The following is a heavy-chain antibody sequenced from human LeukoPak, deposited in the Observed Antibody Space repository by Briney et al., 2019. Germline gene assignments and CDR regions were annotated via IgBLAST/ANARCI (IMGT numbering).Heavy chain of an antibody. CDR3: SKANGDWHDRLFDY. CDR1: VFSLSDHA. D-gene: IGHD1-1*01. V-gene: IGHV3-23*01. Sequence: GGSLRLSCAPSVFSLSDHAIYWVRQAPGKGVEWVSVIGRIALAIYYADSVKGRFTISRDNSKTTMYLHMKTRIAEAAAVDEFSKANGDWHDRLFDYWGQGTLVTVSS. J-gene: IGHJ4*02. CDR2: IGRIALAI.